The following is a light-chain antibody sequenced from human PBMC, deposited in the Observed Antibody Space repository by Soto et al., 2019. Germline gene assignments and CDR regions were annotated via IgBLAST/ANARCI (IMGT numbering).Light chain of an antibody. CDR1: QNINTW. CDR3: QQYNSYSWT. Sequence: DIQMTQSPSTLSASVGDRVTITCRASQNINTWLAWYQQKPGKAPKLLIYRASDLESGVPSRFSGSGSETEFTLTISSLQPDDFATYYCQQYNSYSWTFGQGTKVDI. J-gene: IGKJ1*01. CDR2: RAS. V-gene: IGKV1-5*03.